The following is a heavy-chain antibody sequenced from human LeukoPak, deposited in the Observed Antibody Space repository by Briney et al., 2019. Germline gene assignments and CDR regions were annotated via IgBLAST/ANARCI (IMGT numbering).Heavy chain of an antibody. Sequence: AAALQISSKGSGYSFTSYWIGWGRPMPGKGLEWMGIIYPSDADTSYNPSFQGQVTISADTSITTTYLQRSSLTAADTALYYCARKDYNNGDGEYWGQGTLVTVSS. CDR1: GYSFTSYW. D-gene: IGHD4-11*01. CDR2: IYPSDADT. CDR3: ARKDYNNGDGEY. J-gene: IGHJ4*02. V-gene: IGHV5-51*01.